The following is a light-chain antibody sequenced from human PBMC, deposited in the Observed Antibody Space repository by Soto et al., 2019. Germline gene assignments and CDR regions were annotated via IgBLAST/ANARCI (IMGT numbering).Light chain of an antibody. Sequence: DIQMTQSPSSLSSSLGDRVTITCQATQDINIYLNWYQQKPGKAPSVLMYDASNLEIGVPSRFSVSGSGTHFTFTISRLQTEDIGTYYCQQYDILPITFGRGTRLEIK. CDR2: DAS. V-gene: IGKV1-33*01. J-gene: IGKJ5*01. CDR1: QDINIY. CDR3: QQYDILPIT.